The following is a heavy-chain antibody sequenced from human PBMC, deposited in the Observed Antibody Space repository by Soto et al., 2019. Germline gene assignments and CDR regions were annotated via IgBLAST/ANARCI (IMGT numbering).Heavy chain of an antibody. V-gene: IGHV3-7*01. Sequence: GGSLRLSCAASGFTFSSYWMSWVRQAPGKGLEWVANIKQDGSEKYYVDSVKGRFTISRDNAKNSLYLQMNSLRAEDTAVYYCARHSVWWRTGLDYWGQGTLVTVSS. D-gene: IGHD5-12*01. J-gene: IGHJ4*02. CDR2: IKQDGSEK. CDR3: ARHSVWWRTGLDY. CDR1: GFTFSSYW.